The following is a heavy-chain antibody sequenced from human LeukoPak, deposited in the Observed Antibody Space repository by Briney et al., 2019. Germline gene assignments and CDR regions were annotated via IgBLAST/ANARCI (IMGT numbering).Heavy chain of an antibody. Sequence: GGSLRLSCAASGFTFSNYTMHWVRQAPGKGLEWVAVISYDGSNKYYADSVKGRFTISRDNSKNTLYLQVNSLRGEDTAVYYCARETVAGTWYFGNWGQGTLVTISS. CDR2: ISYDGSNK. CDR3: ARETVAGTWYFGN. V-gene: IGHV3-30-3*01. J-gene: IGHJ4*02. CDR1: GFTFSNYT. D-gene: IGHD6-13*01.